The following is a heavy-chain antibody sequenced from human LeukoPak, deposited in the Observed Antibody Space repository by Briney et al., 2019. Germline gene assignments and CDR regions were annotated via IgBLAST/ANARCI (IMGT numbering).Heavy chain of an antibody. CDR2: IIPIFGTA. J-gene: IGHJ6*02. Sequence: SVKVSCKASGGTFSSYAISWVRQAPGQGLEWMGGIIPIFGTANYAQKFQGRVTITADESTSTAYMELSSLRSEDTAVYYCARDPYCDGDCYYYYGMDVWGQGTTVTVSS. D-gene: IGHD2-21*02. V-gene: IGHV1-69*13. CDR1: GGTFSSYA. CDR3: ARDPYCDGDCYYYYGMDV.